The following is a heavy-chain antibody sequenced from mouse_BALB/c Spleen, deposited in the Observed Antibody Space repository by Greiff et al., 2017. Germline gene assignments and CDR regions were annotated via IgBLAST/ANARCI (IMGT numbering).Heavy chain of an antibody. Sequence: EVQLVESGGGLVKPGGSLKLSCAASGFAFSSYDMSWVRQTPEKRLEWVAYISSGGGSTYYPDTVKGRFTISRDNAKNTLYLQMSSLKSEDTAMYYCARQVAMDYWGQGTSVTVSS. CDR2: ISSGGGST. CDR3: ARQVAMDY. V-gene: IGHV5-12-1*01. CDR1: GFAFSSYD. J-gene: IGHJ4*01.